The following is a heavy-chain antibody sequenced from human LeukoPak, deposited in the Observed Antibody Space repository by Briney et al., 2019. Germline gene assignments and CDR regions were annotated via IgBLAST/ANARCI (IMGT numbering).Heavy chain of an antibody. J-gene: IGHJ1*01. CDR2: ISGRCRTI. Sequence: GGSLRLSCAASGFTFSSYSMNCVRQAPGKGREWVSYISGRCRTIYYADSVKGRFTISRNNAKNSLYLQINSLRAEHTDVYYCASFHLVSLWGQGTLVPVSS. D-gene: IGHD6-6*01. V-gene: IGHV3-48*01. CDR3: ASFHLVSL. CDR1: GFTFSSYS.